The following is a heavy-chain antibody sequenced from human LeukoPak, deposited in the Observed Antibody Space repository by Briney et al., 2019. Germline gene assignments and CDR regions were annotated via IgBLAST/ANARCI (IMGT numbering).Heavy chain of an antibody. CDR1: GFTFSNYD. J-gene: IGHJ6*03. V-gene: IGHV3-48*03. CDR3: ARAFDSGVEYYYYYYYMVV. D-gene: IGHD1-26*01. CDR2: ISSSGNTI. Sequence: GGSLRLSCAASGFTFSNYDMNWVRQAPGKGLEWVSYISSSGNTIYYADSVKGRFTISRDNAKNSLYLQMYSLRAEDTAVYYCARAFDSGVEYYYYYYYMVVWSKGTTVTVSS.